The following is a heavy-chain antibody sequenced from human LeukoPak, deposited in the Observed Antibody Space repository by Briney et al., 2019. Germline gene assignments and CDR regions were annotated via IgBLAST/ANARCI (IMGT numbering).Heavy chain of an antibody. V-gene: IGHV3-30-3*01. D-gene: IGHD6-13*01. Sequence: GGSLRLSCAASGFTFSSYAMHWVRQAPGKGLEWVAVISYDGSNKYYADSVKGRFTISRDNSKNTLYLRMNSLRAEDTAVYYCSREGIALDYWGQGTLVTVSS. CDR1: GFTFSSYA. CDR3: SREGIALDY. J-gene: IGHJ4*02. CDR2: ISYDGSNK.